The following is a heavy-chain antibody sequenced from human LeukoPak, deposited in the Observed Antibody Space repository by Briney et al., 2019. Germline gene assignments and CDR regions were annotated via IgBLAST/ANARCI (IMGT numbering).Heavy chain of an antibody. V-gene: IGHV3-13*05. CDR3: ARGGTGLQSPFDS. CDR1: GFTFSNYE. Sequence: GGSLRLSCAASGFTFSNYEMHWVSQVRGKGLEWVSAIGTAGDPYYPDSVKGRFTIYRENARNSFYLQMNSLRAGDAAVYYCARGGTGLQSPFDSWGQGTTVTVSS. J-gene: IGHJ4*02. CDR2: IGTAGDP. D-gene: IGHD4-11*01.